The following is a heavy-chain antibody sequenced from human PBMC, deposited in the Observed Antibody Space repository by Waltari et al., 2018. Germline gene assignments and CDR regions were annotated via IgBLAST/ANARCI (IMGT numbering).Heavy chain of an antibody. CDR3: ASSLYGDYTQIWGRVFDY. V-gene: IGHV3-23*01. CDR2: ISGSGGST. J-gene: IGHJ4*02. Sequence: VQLLESGGGLVQSGGSLRLSCAASGFTFRSYAMNWVRQAPGKGVGLVSFISGSGGSTDYADSVKGRFTISRDNSNNTLDLQMNNLRVEDTAVYYCASSLYGDYTQIWGRVFDYWGQGTLVTVSS. CDR1: GFTFRSYA. D-gene: IGHD4-17*01.